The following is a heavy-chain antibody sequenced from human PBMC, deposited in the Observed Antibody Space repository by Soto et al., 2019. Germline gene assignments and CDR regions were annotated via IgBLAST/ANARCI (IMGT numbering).Heavy chain of an antibody. CDR2: TYYRSNWYN. J-gene: IGHJ3*02. Sequence: PQTLSLTCAISGDTVSSNSATWNWIRQSPSRVLEWLGKTYYRSNWYNDYAVSVKSRITINPDTSKNQFSLHLTSVTPEDTAAFSCAHSSAWDPRDAFDIWGRGAVVT. D-gene: IGHD6-25*01. CDR3: AHSSAWDPRDAFDI. CDR1: GDTVSSNSAT. V-gene: IGHV6-1*01.